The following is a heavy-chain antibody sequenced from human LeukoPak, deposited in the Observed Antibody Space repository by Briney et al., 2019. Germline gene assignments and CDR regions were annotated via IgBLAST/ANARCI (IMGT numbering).Heavy chain of an antibody. CDR1: GFTFSSYA. J-gene: IGHJ3*02. CDR2: ISGSGGST. CDR3: AKDLRGIVLMVHALGAFDI. V-gene: IGHV3-23*01. Sequence: GGSLRLSCAASGFTFSSYAMSWVRQAPGKGLEWVSAISGSGGSTYYADSVKGRFTISRDNSKNTLYLQMNSLRAEDTAVYYCAKDLRGIVLMVHALGAFDIWGQGTMVTVSS. D-gene: IGHD2-8*01.